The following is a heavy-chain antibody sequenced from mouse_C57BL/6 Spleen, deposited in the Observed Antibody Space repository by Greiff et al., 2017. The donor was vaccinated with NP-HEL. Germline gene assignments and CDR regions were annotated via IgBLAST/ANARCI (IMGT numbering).Heavy chain of an antibody. D-gene: IGHD2-13*01. Sequence: EVQLQQSGPELVKPGASVKMSCKASGYTFTDYNMHWVKQSHGKSLEWIGYINPNNGGTSYNQKFKGKATLTVNKSSSTAYVELRSLTSEDSAVYYGARYGAEGDYEFEFAYWGQGTLVTVSA. CDR1: GYTFTDYN. J-gene: IGHJ3*01. CDR3: ARYGAEGDYEFEFAY. CDR2: INPNNGGT. V-gene: IGHV1-22*01.